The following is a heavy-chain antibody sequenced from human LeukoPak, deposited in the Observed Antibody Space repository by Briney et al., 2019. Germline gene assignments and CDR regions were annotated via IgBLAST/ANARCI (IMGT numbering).Heavy chain of an antibody. CDR2: SYFIGSP. Sequence: SETLSLTCTVDGSISSYYWSWIRQAPGKGLEWIGHSYFIGSPNYNPSLKSRVTISVDAPKNQFSLKLSSVTAADTAVYYCAGVRSTVGWRSFDYWGQGILVTVSS. CDR3: AGVRSTVGWRSFDY. CDR1: GSISSYY. J-gene: IGHJ4*02. V-gene: IGHV4-59*08. D-gene: IGHD4-23*01.